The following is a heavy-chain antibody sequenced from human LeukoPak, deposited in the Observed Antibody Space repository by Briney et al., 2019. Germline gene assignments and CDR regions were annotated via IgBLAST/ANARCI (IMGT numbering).Heavy chain of an antibody. CDR3: AKDRPLFGSVVVPAGDYFDY. J-gene: IGHJ4*02. Sequence: PGGSLRLSCAASGFTFSSYAMRWVRQAPGKGLEWVSAISGSGGSTYYADSVKGRFTISRDNPKNTLYLQINSLRAEDTAVYYCAKDRPLFGSVVVPAGDYFDYWGQGTLVTVSS. D-gene: IGHD2-2*01. CDR2: ISGSGGST. V-gene: IGHV3-23*01. CDR1: GFTFSSYA.